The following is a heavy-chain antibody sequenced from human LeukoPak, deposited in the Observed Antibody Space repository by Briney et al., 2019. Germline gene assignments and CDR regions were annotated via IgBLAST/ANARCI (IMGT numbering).Heavy chain of an antibody. Sequence: SETLSLTCAVYGGSFSGYYWSWIRQPPGKGLEWIGEINHSGSTNYNPSLKSRVTISVDTSKNQFSLKLSSVTAADTAVYYCAVASDVVVPAARFDYWGQGTLVTVSS. CDR2: INHSGST. J-gene: IGHJ4*02. D-gene: IGHD2-2*01. V-gene: IGHV4-34*01. CDR1: GGSFSGYY. CDR3: AVASDVVVPAARFDY.